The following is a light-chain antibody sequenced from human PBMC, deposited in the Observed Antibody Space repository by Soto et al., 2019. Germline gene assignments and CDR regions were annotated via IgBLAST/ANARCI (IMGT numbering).Light chain of an antibody. Sequence: QAVVTQSSSASASLGSSVKLTCTLGSGHSSYIIAWHQQQPGKAPRYLMKLEGSGSYTKGSGVPDRFSGSSSGADRYLTISNLQFEDEADYYCETWDSNSRVFGGGTKLTVL. CDR1: SGHSSYI. J-gene: IGLJ3*02. CDR2: LEGSGSY. V-gene: IGLV4-60*02. CDR3: ETWDSNSRV.